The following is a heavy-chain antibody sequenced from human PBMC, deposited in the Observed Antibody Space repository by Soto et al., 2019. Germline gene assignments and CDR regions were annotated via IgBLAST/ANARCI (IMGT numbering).Heavy chain of an antibody. CDR3: ARDYYGDYEPNYYYYYGMDV. CDR1: GGSISSGSYY. Sequence: SETLSLTCTVSGGSISSGSYYWGWIRQHPGKGLEWIGYIYYSGSTYYNPSLKSRVTISVDTSKNQFSLKLSSVTAADTAVYYCARDYYGDYEPNYYYYYGMDVWGQGTTVTVSS. CDR2: IYYSGST. D-gene: IGHD4-17*01. J-gene: IGHJ6*02. V-gene: IGHV4-31*03.